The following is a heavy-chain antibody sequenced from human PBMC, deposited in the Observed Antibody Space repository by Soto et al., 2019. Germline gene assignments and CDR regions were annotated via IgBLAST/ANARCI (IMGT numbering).Heavy chain of an antibody. CDR1: GYTFTGYY. D-gene: IGHD1-26*01. CDR2: INPNSGGT. CDR3: ARATPSGSYYFDY. J-gene: IGHJ4*02. Sequence: ASVKVSCKASGYTFTGYYMHWVRQAPGQGLEWMGWINPNSGGTNYAQKFQGWVTMTRDTSISTAYMELSRLRSDDTAVYYCARATPSGSYYFDYWGQGTLVTVSS. V-gene: IGHV1-2*04.